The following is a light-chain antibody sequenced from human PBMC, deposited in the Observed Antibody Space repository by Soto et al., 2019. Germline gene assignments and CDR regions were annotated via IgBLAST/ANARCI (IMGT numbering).Light chain of an antibody. Sequence: QSVLTQPPSASGSPGQSVTISCTGTSSDVGAYKYVSWYQQHPGKAPQLMISEVSKRPSGVPHLFSGSKSDNTASLTVSGLRADDDADYDCSSYAGSNTLIFGGGTKLTVL. CDR1: SSDVGAYKY. V-gene: IGLV2-8*01. CDR2: EVS. CDR3: SSYAGSNTLI. J-gene: IGLJ2*01.